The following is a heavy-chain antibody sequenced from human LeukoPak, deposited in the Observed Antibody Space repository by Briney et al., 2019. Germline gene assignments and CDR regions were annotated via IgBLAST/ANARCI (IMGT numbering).Heavy chain of an antibody. CDR3: AREGTTDAFDI. J-gene: IGHJ3*02. Sequence: SETLSLTCAVSGGSISSGGYSWSWIRQPPGKGLEWIGYIYHSGSTYYNPSLKSRVTISVDRSKNQFSLKLGSVTAADTAVYYCAREGTTDAFDIWGQGTMVTVSS. D-gene: IGHD2/OR15-2a*01. V-gene: IGHV4-30-2*01. CDR2: IYHSGST. CDR1: GGSISSGGYS.